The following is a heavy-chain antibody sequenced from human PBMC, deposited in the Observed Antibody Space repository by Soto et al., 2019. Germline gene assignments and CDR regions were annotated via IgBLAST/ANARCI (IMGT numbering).Heavy chain of an antibody. Sequence: GGSLRLSCAASGFTFSNAWMNWVRQAPGKGLEWVGRIKSKTDGGTTDYAAPVKGRFTISRDDSKNTLYLQMNSLKTEDTALYYCTTLSITIFGVVLMDVWGQGTTVTVS. CDR3: TTLSITIFGVVLMDV. CDR1: GFTFSNAW. D-gene: IGHD3-3*01. J-gene: IGHJ6*02. V-gene: IGHV3-15*07. CDR2: IKSKTDGGTT.